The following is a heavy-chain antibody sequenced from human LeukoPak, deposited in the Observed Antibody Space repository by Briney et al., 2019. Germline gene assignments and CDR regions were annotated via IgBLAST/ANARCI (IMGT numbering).Heavy chain of an antibody. CDR3: AKTRSVMTPTSYCFDY. Sequence: GGSLRLSCAASGYIFASFAMSWVRQAPGKGLERVSGISGSGGSTYYADSVKGRFTISRDNSKNTLYLQMNSLRAEDTAVYYCAKTRSVMTPTSYCFDYWGQGTLVTVSS. J-gene: IGHJ4*02. V-gene: IGHV3-23*01. CDR1: GYIFASFA. CDR2: ISGSGGST.